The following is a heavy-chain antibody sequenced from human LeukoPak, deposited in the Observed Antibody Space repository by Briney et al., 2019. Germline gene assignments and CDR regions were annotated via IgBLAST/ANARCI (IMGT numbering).Heavy chain of an antibody. Sequence: ASVKVSCKASGYTFNSYGFSWVRQAPGQGLGWMGWICAYNGNTNNAQKLQGRVTMTTYTSTTTASMELGSLSSDDTAVYYCSHILTGYYMDYWGQGTLVTVSS. CDR1: GYTFNSYG. D-gene: IGHD3-9*01. CDR2: ICAYNGNT. V-gene: IGHV1-18*01. CDR3: SHILTGYYMDY. J-gene: IGHJ4*02.